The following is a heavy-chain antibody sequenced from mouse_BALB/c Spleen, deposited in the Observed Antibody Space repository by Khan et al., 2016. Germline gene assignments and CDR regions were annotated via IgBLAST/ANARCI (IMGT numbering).Heavy chain of an antibody. Sequence: QIQLVQSGPELKKPGETVKISCKASGYTFTDYSMHWVKQAPGKGLKWMGWINTETGEPTYADDFKGRFAFSLETSASTAYLQINNLKNEDTATYFCAGLVTTALYAMDYWGQGTSVTVSS. J-gene: IGHJ4*01. CDR3: AGLVTTALYAMDY. CDR1: GYTFTDYS. V-gene: IGHV9-2-1*01. D-gene: IGHD1-2*01. CDR2: INTETGEP.